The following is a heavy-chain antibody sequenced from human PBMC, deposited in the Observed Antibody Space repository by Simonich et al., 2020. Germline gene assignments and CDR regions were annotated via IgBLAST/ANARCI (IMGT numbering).Heavy chain of an antibody. CDR3: ASASYGSGSYYDY. D-gene: IGHD3-10*01. V-gene: IGHV1-2*02. CDR2: INPHSGGP. CDR1: GDTFTGYY. Sequence: QVQLGQSGAEVKKPGASVKVAGKASGDTFTGYYMHWVGQAPGQGLELLGWINPHSGGPNYAQKFQGRVTMTRDTSISTAYMELSRLRSDDTAVYYCASASYGSGSYYDYWGQGTLVTVSS. J-gene: IGHJ4*02.